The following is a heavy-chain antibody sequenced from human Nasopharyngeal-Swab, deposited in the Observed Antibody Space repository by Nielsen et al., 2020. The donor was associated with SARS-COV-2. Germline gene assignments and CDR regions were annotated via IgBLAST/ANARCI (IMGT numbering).Heavy chain of an antibody. J-gene: IGHJ4*02. Sequence: GESLKISCAASGFTFSSYGMHWVRQAPGKGLEWVAVIWYDGSNKFYADSVKGRFTISRDNSKNTVFLQMNSLRAEDTAVYYCARDQDNALYDWGQGTLVTVSS. D-gene: IGHD2-15*01. CDR1: GFTFSSYG. CDR2: IWYDGSNK. V-gene: IGHV3-33*01. CDR3: ARDQDNALYD.